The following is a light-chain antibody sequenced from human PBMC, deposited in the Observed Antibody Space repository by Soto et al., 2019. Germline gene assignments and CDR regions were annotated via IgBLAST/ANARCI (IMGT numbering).Light chain of an antibody. CDR2: GAS. CDR3: QRYSSTFWT. J-gene: IGKJ1*01. Sequence: EIVLTQSPGTLSLSPGERATLSCRASQSISSSYFAWYQQKPGQAPRLLVYGASSRATGIPDSFSGSGSGTDFALTISRLAPDDFALYYCQRYSSTFWTFGQGTKVEI. V-gene: IGKV3-20*01. CDR1: QSISSSY.